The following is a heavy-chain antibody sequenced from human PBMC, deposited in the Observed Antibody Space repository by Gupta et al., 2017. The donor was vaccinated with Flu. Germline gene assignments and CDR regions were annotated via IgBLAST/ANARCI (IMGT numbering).Heavy chain of an antibody. V-gene: IGHV4-34*01. CDR3: AAYSSRDGYNLVDY. CDR1: GGSFSGYY. D-gene: IGHD5-12*01. Sequence: QVQLQQWGAGLLKPSETLSLTCAVYGGSFSGYYWSWHRQPPGKGLEWIGEINHSGSTNYNPSLKSRVTISVDTSKNQFSLKLSSVTAADTAVYYCAAYSSRDGYNLVDYWGQGTLVTVSS. CDR2: INHSGST. J-gene: IGHJ4*02.